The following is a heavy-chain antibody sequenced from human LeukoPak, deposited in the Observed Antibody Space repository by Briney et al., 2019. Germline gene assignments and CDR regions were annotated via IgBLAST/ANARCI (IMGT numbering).Heavy chain of an antibody. V-gene: IGHV3-23*01. Sequence: GVSLRLSCAASGFTFSTYAMSWVRQAPGKGLEWVSGIIDNGDTTYHANSVKGRFTISRDNSRNTLYLQMHSLRAEDTAVYYCANLGGQEIYNYYVGVWGKGTTVAVSS. CDR1: GFTFSTYA. CDR3: ANLGGQEIYNYYVGV. CDR2: IIDNGDTT. D-gene: IGHD3-16*01. J-gene: IGHJ6*03.